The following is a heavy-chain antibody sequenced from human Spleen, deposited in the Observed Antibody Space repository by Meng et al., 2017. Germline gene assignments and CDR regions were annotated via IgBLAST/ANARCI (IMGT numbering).Heavy chain of an antibody. Sequence: VQSGAEGKTPGSSVKVSCKASGGTFSGYAISWVRQAPGQGLEWMGGIIPIFGTANYTQKFQGRVTITADESTSTAYMELSSLRSEDTAVYYCARDEDISAAGKLFGDYWGQGTLVTVSS. D-gene: IGHD6-25*01. CDR1: GGTFSGYA. CDR3: ARDEDISAAGKLFGDY. V-gene: IGHV1-69*01. J-gene: IGHJ4*02. CDR2: IIPIFGTA.